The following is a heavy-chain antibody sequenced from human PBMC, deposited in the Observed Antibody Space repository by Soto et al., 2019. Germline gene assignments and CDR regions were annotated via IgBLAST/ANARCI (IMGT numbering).Heavy chain of an antibody. CDR2: INPNSGGT. D-gene: IGHD5-12*01. Sequence: ASVKVSCKASGYTFTGYYMHWVRQAPGQGLEWMGWINPNSGGTNYAQKFQGRVTITADKSTSTAYMELSSLRSEDTAVYYCARLAMATRSGYYGMDVSGQGTTVTVSS. V-gene: IGHV1-2*02. J-gene: IGHJ6*02. CDR1: GYTFTGYY. CDR3: ARLAMATRSGYYGMDV.